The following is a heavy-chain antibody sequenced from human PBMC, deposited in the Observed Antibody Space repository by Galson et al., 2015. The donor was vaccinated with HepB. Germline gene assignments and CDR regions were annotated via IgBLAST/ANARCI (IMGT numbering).Heavy chain of an antibody. V-gene: IGHV3-21*01. CDR2: ISSSSSYI. D-gene: IGHD6-19*01. J-gene: IGHJ3*02. CDR3: ACLAAPDAFDI. Sequence: SLRLSCAASGFTFSSYSMNWVRQAPGKGLEWVSSISSSSSYIYYADSVKGRFTISRDNAKNSLYLQMNSLRAEDTAVYYCACLAAPDAFDIWGQGTMVTVSS. CDR1: GFTFSSYS.